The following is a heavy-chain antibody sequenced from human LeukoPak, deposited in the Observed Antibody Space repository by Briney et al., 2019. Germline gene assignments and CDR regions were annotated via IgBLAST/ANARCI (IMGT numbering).Heavy chain of an antibody. CDR1: GFTFNSYS. CDR2: ISSGSSTI. CDR3: ARDPPDY. Sequence: GGSLRLSCSASGFTFNSYSMNWVRQAPGKGLEWVSYISSGSSTIYYADSVKGRFTISGDNAKDSLYLQMNSLRDEDTAVYYCARDPPDYWGQGTLVTVSS. V-gene: IGHV3-48*02. J-gene: IGHJ4*02.